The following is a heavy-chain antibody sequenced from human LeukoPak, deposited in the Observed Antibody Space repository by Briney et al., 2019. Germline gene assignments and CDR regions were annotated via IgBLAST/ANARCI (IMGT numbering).Heavy chain of an antibody. CDR1: GFTFSSYW. J-gene: IGHJ3*02. D-gene: IGHD6-19*01. Sequence: ETGGSLRLSCAASGFTFSSYWMHWVRQAPGKGLVWVSRINSDGSSTSYADSVKGRFTISRDNAKNTLYLQMNSLRAEDTAVYYCARPSRPQWLASGELEHDAFDIWGQGAMVTVSS. V-gene: IGHV3-74*01. CDR3: ARPSRPQWLASGELEHDAFDI. CDR2: INSDGSST.